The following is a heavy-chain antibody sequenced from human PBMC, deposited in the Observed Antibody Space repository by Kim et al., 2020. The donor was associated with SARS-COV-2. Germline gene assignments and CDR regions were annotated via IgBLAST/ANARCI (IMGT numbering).Heavy chain of an antibody. D-gene: IGHD4-17*01. V-gene: IGHV3-7*01. CDR2: INQGGTEK. J-gene: IGHJ4*02. CDR3: ARTHYGDYV. Sequence: GGSLRLSCAASGFTFSSYWMTWVRQAPGKGLEWVANINQGGTEKYYVDSVKGRFTISRDNAKNSLFLDVNSLRVEDTAVYYRARTHYGDYVWGQGTLVIVSS. CDR1: GFTFSSYW.